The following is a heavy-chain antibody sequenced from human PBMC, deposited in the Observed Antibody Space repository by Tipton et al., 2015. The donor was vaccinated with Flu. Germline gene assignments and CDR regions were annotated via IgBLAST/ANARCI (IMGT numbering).Heavy chain of an antibody. J-gene: IGHJ5*01. D-gene: IGHD4-11*01. CDR1: GDSIDSRYY. V-gene: IGHV4-38-2*01. CDR2: IHRAGNT. CDR3: AGRDYSNYVSEPKNWFNS. Sequence: TLSLTCSVSGDSIDSRYYWGWIRQPPGKGLEWIGYIHRAGNTYYNPSLKSRVSMSIDRSKNQFSLKMSSVTASDTAVYYCAGRDYSNYVSEPKNWFNSWGLGTLVTVSS.